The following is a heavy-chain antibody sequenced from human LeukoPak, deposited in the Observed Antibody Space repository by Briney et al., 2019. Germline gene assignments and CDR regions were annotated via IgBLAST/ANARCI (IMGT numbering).Heavy chain of an antibody. D-gene: IGHD2-2*01. J-gene: IGHJ4*02. V-gene: IGHV3-7*01. CDR2: IKQDGSEK. CDR3: ARGQYCSSTSCWRFDY. CDR1: GFRFSDYW. Sequence: PGGSLRLPCAASGFRFSDYWMAWVRQAPGKGLDWVANIKQDGSEKSYADSVKGRFTISRDNAMESLYLQMNSPRVEDTAVYYCARGQYCSSTSCWRFDYWGQGAQVTVSS.